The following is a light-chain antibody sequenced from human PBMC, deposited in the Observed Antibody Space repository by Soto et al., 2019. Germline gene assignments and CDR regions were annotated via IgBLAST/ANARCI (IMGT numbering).Light chain of an antibody. Sequence: DIQMTQSPSTLSASVGERVSISCRANESITNFLAWYQQRPGKAPKLLIYDASTLESGVPSRFRGSGSGTEFTLTINGLQPDDFATYYCQQYNTYSWTFGQGTKVDIK. CDR2: DAS. V-gene: IGKV1-5*01. CDR3: QQYNTYSWT. J-gene: IGKJ1*01. CDR1: ESITNF.